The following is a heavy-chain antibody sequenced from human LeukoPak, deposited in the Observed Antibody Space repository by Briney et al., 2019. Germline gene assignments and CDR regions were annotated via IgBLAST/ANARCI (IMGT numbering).Heavy chain of an antibody. CDR3: SASKQLWLRGLFDY. CDR1: GDSISTYY. Sequence: SETLSLTCSVSGDSISTYYWSWIRQPPGKVLERIGYVYYSGSTDYNPSLKSRVTISVDTSKKQFSLNLNSVTAADTAVYYCSASKQLWLRGLFDYWGQGTLVTVSS. V-gene: IGHV4-59*01. CDR2: VYYSGST. J-gene: IGHJ4*02. D-gene: IGHD5-18*01.